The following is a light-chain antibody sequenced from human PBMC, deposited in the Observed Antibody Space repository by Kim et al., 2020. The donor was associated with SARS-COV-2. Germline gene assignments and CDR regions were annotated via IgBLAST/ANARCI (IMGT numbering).Light chain of an antibody. Sequence: GQRVTISCSGSSSNSGINSVNWYQQLPGSAPKLLIYSNDQRPSGVPGRFSGSRSGTSASLAISGLQSEDEADYYCAVWDDSLSGPVFGGGTQLTVL. V-gene: IGLV1-44*01. CDR3: AVWDDSLSGPV. J-gene: IGLJ3*02. CDR1: SSNSGINS. CDR2: SND.